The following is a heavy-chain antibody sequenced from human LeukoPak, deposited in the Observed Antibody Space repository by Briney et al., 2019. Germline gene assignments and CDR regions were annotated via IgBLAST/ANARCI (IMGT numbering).Heavy chain of an antibody. CDR3: ARHGPYYHGFDY. Sequence: SETLSLTCAVYGGSFSGYYWSWIRQPPGKGLEWIGEINHSGSTNYNPSLKSRVSISVDTSKNQFSLKLSSVTAADTAVYYCARHGPYYHGFDYWGQGTLVTVSS. CDR1: GGSFSGYY. V-gene: IGHV4-34*01. J-gene: IGHJ4*02. D-gene: IGHD1-26*01. CDR2: INHSGST.